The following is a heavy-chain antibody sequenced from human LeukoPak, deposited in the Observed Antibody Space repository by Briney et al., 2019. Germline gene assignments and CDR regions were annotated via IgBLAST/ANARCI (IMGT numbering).Heavy chain of an antibody. CDR3: ASSYYDSSGPFDY. CDR2: IYYSGST. Sequence: PSETLSLTCTVSGGSISSGSYYWSWIRQPPGKGLQWIGYIYYSGSTYYSPSLKSRVTISLDTSKNQFSLKLSSVTAAGTAVYYCASSYYDSSGPFDYWGQGTLVTVSS. D-gene: IGHD3-22*01. J-gene: IGHJ4*02. CDR1: GGSISSGSYY. V-gene: IGHV4-61*01.